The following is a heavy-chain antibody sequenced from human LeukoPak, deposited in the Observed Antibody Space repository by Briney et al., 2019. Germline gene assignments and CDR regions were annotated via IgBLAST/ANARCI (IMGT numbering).Heavy chain of an antibody. CDR3: VREWWYRFDY. CDR1: GFTFSSYW. V-gene: IGHV3-7*04. Sequence: GGSLRLSCAVSGFTFSSYWMSWVRQAPGKGLEWVGNVKQDGSETYYVDAVKGRFTISRDNAKNSVFLQMNSLKTEDTAVYYCVREWWYRFDYWGQGTVVTVSS. D-gene: IGHD2-15*01. CDR2: VKQDGSET. J-gene: IGHJ4*02.